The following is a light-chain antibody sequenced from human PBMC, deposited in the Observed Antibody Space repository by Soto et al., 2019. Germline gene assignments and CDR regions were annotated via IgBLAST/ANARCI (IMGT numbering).Light chain of an antibody. V-gene: IGLV2-14*01. CDR3: SACTSTSTYV. Sequence: QSALTQPASVSGSPGQTITISCTGTSSDVGGYDQVSWYQQYPGKAPKLMIYDVSNRPSGISNRLSGSKSGNTASLTISGIQAEDEAGYFCSACTSTSTYVFGTGTKLTVL. J-gene: IGLJ1*01. CDR1: SSDVGGYDQ. CDR2: DVS.